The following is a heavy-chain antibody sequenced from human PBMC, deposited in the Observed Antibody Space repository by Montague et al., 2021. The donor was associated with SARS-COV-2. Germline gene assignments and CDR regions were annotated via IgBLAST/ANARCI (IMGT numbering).Heavy chain of an antibody. V-gene: IGHV4-31*03. CDR3: ARGDHPTTASWYFFDS. J-gene: IGHJ4*02. Sequence: TLSLTCTVSGGSISGSLYYWGWIRRHPGKGLEWIGYIYHTGSTDYDPSLKSRLTISLDASKRDFSLHLSSVTAADTAVYYCARGDHPTTASWYFFDSWGQGALVTVSS. CDR2: IYHTGST. D-gene: IGHD6-13*01. CDR1: GGSISGSLYY.